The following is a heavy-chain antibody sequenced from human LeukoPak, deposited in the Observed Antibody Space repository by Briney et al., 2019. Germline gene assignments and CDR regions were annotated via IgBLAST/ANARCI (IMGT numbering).Heavy chain of an antibody. J-gene: IGHJ4*02. Sequence: GGSLRLSCTASGFAFDQHGMSWVRQVPGKGLEWVSAISGSGGSTYYADSVKGRFTISRDNSKNTLYLQMNSLRAEDTAVYYCAKVALGYCSGGSCHGDFDYWGQGTLVTVSS. CDR3: AKVALGYCSGGSCHGDFDY. CDR2: ISGSGGST. D-gene: IGHD2-15*01. CDR1: GFAFDQHG. V-gene: IGHV3-23*01.